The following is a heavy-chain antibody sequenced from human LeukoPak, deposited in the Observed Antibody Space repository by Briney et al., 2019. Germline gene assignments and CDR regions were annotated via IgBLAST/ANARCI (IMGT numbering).Heavy chain of an antibody. V-gene: IGHV3-30*04. J-gene: IGHJ6*03. D-gene: IGHD2-8*01. CDR2: ISYDESDK. CDR1: GFTFNIYA. CDR3: AKDRCSNGIGCYYYYMDV. Sequence: GGSLRLSCAASGFTFNIYAMHWVRQAPGKGLEWVAVISYDESDKYYADSVKGRFSISRDSSKNILYLQMNSLRAEDTAVYYCAKDRCSNGIGCYYYYMDVWGKGTTVTISS.